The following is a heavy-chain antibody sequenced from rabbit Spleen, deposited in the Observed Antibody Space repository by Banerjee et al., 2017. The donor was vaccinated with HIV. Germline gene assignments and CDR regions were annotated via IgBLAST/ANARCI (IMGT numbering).Heavy chain of an antibody. Sequence: QEQLEESGGGLVQPGGSLKLSCTASGFSFSSSYWIWWVRLAPGKGLELIACIYTDTDTTYYTSWAKGRFTISKTSSTTVTLQMTSLTAADTATYFCARDGSGGISYYFNLWGQGTLVTVS. CDR2: IYTDTDTT. V-gene: IGHV1S45*01. D-gene: IGHD1-1*01. CDR3: ARDGSGGISYYFNL. J-gene: IGHJ4*01. CDR1: GFSFSSSYW.